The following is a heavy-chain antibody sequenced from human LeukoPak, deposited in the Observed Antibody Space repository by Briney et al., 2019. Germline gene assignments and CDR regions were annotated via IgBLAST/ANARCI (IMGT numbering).Heavy chain of an antibody. J-gene: IGHJ4*02. CDR2: IKHDGSDK. V-gene: IGHV3-7*01. CDR1: GFTFSSSW. Sequence: GGSLRLSCAASGFTFSSSWMTWVRQAPGKGLEWVANIKHDGSDKYYVDSVRGRFSISRDNAMKSLYLQMSSLRVEDTAVYYCARSRSLVGAAEIDNWGQGTLVTVSS. D-gene: IGHD1-26*01. CDR3: ARSRSLVGAAEIDN.